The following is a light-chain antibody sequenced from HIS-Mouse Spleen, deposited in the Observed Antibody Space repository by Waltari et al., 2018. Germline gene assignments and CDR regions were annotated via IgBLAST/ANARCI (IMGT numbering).Light chain of an antibody. V-gene: IGLV1-51*01. CDR1: SSHIGINY. Sequence: QSVLTQPPSVSAAPGQKVTISCSGSSSHIGINYVSWYQQLPGTAPKLLIYDNNKRPSGIPDRFSGSKSGTSATLGITGLQTGDEADYYCGTWDSSLSAVVFGGGTKLTVL. CDR3: GTWDSSLSAVV. J-gene: IGLJ2*01. CDR2: DNN.